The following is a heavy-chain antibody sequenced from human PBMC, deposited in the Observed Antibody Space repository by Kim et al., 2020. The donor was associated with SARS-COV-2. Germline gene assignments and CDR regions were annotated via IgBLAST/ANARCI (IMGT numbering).Heavy chain of an antibody. D-gene: IGHD6-13*01. Sequence: SETLSLTCAVSGGSISSSNWWSWVRQPPGKGLEWIGEIYHSGSTNYNPSLKSRVTISVDKSKNQFSLKLSSVTAADTAVYYCARDFTAAAGPNFDYWGQGTLVTVSS. CDR2: IYHSGST. CDR3: ARDFTAAAGPNFDY. V-gene: IGHV4-4*02. CDR1: GGSISSSNW. J-gene: IGHJ4*02.